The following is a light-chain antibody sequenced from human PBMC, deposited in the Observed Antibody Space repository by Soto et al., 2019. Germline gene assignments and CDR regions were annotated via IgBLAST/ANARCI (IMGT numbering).Light chain of an antibody. CDR3: QQSYTAPFT. CDR1: QSIGTS. Sequence: DFQMTQSPSSLSASVGDRVSITCRASQSIGTSLNWYQQKPGKAPKLLIYSASTLQGGCPSRCSCSGSGTDFTLTISSLQPEDFATYYCQQSYTAPFTFGPGTKVDVK. J-gene: IGKJ3*01. CDR2: SAS. V-gene: IGKV1-39*01.